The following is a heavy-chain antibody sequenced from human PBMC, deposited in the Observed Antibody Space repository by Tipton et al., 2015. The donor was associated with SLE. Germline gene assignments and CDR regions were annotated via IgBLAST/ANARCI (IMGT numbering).Heavy chain of an antibody. CDR1: GGSFSGYY. V-gene: IGHV4-34*01. CDR2: INHSGST. CDR3: ARDGGYGSSWTYFNY. J-gene: IGHJ4*02. Sequence: TLSLTCAVYGGSFSGYYWSWIRQPPGKGLEWIGEINHSGSTNYNPSLKSRVTISVDTSKNQFSLKLSSVTAADTAVYFCARDGGYGSSWTYFNYWGQGTLVTVSS. D-gene: IGHD6-13*01.